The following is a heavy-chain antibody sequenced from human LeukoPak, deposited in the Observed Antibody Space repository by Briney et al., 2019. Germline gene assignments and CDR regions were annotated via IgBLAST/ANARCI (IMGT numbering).Heavy chain of an antibody. D-gene: IGHD6-13*01. Sequence: GTSVKVSCKASGFTFTNSAVQWVRQARGQRLEWIGWIVVGSGNTNYAQKFQERVTITRDMSTSTAYMELSSLRSEDTAVYYCAAGERQQLAQGDYWGQGTLVTVSS. CDR1: GFTFTNSA. CDR3: AAGERQQLAQGDY. CDR2: IVVGSGNT. V-gene: IGHV1-58*01. J-gene: IGHJ4*02.